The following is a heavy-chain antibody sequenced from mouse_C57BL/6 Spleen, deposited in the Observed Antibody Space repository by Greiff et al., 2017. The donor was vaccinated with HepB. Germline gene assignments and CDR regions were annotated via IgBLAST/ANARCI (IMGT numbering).Heavy chain of an antibody. V-gene: IGHV1-53*01. Sequence: QVQLKQPGTELVKPGASVKLSCKASGYTFTSYWMHWVKQRPGQGLEWIGNINPSNGGTNYNEKFKSKATLTVDKSSSTAYMQLSSLTSEDSAVYYCARREVYGSSYVDYAMDYWGQGTSVTVSS. CDR3: ARREVYGSSYVDYAMDY. J-gene: IGHJ4*01. D-gene: IGHD1-1*01. CDR1: GYTFTSYW. CDR2: INPSNGGT.